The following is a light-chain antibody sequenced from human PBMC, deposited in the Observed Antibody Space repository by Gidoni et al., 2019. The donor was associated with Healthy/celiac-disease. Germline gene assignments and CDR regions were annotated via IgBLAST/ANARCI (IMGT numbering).Light chain of an antibody. CDR1: QSISSY. CDR2: AAS. V-gene: IGKV1-39*01. CDR3: QQSYSTPRVT. J-gene: IGKJ5*01. Sequence: DIQMTPSPSSLSASVGDRVTITCRASQSISSYLNWYQQKPGKAPKLLIYAASSLQSGVPSRFSGSRSGTEVTLTISSLQPEDVATYYCQQSYSTPRVTFGQGTRLEIK.